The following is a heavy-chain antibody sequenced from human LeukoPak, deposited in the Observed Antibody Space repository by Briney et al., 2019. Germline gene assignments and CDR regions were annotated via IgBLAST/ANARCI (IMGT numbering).Heavy chain of an antibody. D-gene: IGHD3-3*01. J-gene: IGHJ4*02. CDR1: GYTFTGHY. V-gene: IGHV1-2*06. Sequence: ASVKVSCKASGYTFTGHYMHWVRQAPGQGLEWMGRINPNSGGTNYAQKCQGRVTMTRDTSISTAYMELSRLRSDDTAVYYCARDKTIFGVVTLYYWGQGTLVTVSS. CDR2: INPNSGGT. CDR3: ARDKTIFGVVTLYY.